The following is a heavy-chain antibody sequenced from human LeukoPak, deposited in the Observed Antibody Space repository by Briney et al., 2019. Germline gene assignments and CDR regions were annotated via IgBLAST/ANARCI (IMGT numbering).Heavy chain of an antibody. V-gene: IGHV4-59*08. CDR3: ARHGRGYSSGWSFDY. CDR1: GGSISSYY. J-gene: IGHJ4*02. D-gene: IGHD6-19*01. Sequence: PSETLSLTCTVSGGSISSYYWSWLRQPPGKGLEWIGYIYYSGSTNYNPSLKSRVTISVDTSKNQFSLKLSSVTAAGTAVYYCARHGRGYSSGWSFDYWGQGTLVTVSS. CDR2: IYYSGST.